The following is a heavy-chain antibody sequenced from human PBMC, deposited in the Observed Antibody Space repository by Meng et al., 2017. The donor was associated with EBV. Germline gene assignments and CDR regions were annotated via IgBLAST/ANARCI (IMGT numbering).Heavy chain of an antibody. CDR3: VGTRTGTPDY. CDR1: GGSISSSNC. J-gene: IGHJ4*02. Sequence: ESGPGLVNPLGPLSLTCPFSGGSISSSNCGSWVRQPPGKGLEWIGEIYHSGSTNYNPSLKSRVTISVDKSKNQFSLKLSSVTATDTAVYYCVGTRTGTPDYWGQGTLVTVSS. D-gene: IGHD1-1*01. V-gene: IGHV4-4*03. CDR2: IYHSGST.